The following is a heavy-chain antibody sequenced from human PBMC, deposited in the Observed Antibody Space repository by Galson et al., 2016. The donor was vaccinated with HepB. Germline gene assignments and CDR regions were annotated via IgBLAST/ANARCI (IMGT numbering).Heavy chain of an antibody. D-gene: IGHD1-26*01. V-gene: IGHV3-23*01. CDR2: ISRSGDST. CDR3: VQGSTAPAV. Sequence: SLRLSCAASGFTFSNYGMTWVRQAPGKGLEVVSSISRSGDSTDYADSVKGRFTISRDNSKNTLSLQVNSLTADDTAMYYCVQGSTAPAVWGKGTTVTVSS. J-gene: IGHJ6*04. CDR1: GFTFSNYG.